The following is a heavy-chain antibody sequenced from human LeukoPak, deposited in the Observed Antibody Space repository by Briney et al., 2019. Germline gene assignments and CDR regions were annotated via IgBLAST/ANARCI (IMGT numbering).Heavy chain of an antibody. Sequence: PGRSLRLSCAASGFTFSSYGMHWVRQAPGKGLEWVAVISYDGSNKYYADSVKGRFTISSDNSKNTLYLQMNSLRAEDTAVYYCAKDVESPLYEIEPYYYYYGMDVWGQGTTVTVSS. CDR1: GFTFSSYG. J-gene: IGHJ6*02. CDR3: AKDVESPLYEIEPYYYYYGMDV. CDR2: ISYDGSNK. V-gene: IGHV3-30*18. D-gene: IGHD2/OR15-2a*01.